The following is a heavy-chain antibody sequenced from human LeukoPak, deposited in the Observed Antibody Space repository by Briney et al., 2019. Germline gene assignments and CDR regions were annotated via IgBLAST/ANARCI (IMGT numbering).Heavy chain of an antibody. V-gene: IGHV3-48*04. CDR3: ARDQRNYYYYYMDV. J-gene: IGHJ6*03. CDR1: GFTFSSYS. CDR2: ISSSSRTI. Sequence: GGSLRPSCAASGFTFSSYSINWVRQAPGKGLEWVSYISSSSRTIWCADSVKGRFTISRDNAKKSLYLQMNSLRAEDTAVYYCARDQRNYYYYYMDVWGKGTTVTVSS.